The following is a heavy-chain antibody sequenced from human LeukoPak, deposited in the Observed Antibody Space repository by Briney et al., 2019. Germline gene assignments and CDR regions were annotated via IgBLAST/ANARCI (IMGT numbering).Heavy chain of an antibody. CDR3: ARDPGDILTGYGLAFDI. Sequence: GGSLRLSCAASGFTFSSYSMNWVRQAPGKGLEWVSPISSSSSYISYADSVKGRFTISRDNAKNSLYLQMNSLRAEDTAVYYCARDPGDILTGYGLAFDIWGQGTMVTVSS. CDR2: ISSSSSYI. V-gene: IGHV3-21*01. J-gene: IGHJ3*02. CDR1: GFTFSSYS. D-gene: IGHD3-9*01.